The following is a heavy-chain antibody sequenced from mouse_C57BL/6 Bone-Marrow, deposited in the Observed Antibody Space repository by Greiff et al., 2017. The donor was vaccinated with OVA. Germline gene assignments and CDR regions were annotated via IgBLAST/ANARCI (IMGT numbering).Heavy chain of an antibody. CDR2: IDPSDSYT. J-gene: IGHJ1*03. Sequence: QVQLQQPGAELVMPGASVKLSCKASGYTFTSYWMHWVKQRPGQGLEWIGEIDPSDSYTNYNQKFKGKSTLTVDKSSSTAYMQLSSLTSEDSAVYYCARERVYYGSSPYWYFDVWGTGTTVTVSS. D-gene: IGHD1-1*01. CDR1: GYTFTSYW. V-gene: IGHV1-69*01. CDR3: ARERVYYGSSPYWYFDV.